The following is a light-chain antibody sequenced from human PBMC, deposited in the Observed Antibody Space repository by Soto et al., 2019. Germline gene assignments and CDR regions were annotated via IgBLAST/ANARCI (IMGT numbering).Light chain of an antibody. V-gene: IGKV3-20*01. CDR3: HHYGSSPRFT. CDR1: QSVSSSY. J-gene: IGKJ3*01. Sequence: EIVLTQSPGTLSLSPGERATLSCRASQSVSSSYLAWYQQKPGQAPRLLIYCASSRATVIPDRFSGSVSGTDFTVTIIRVEHEDFAVYYCHHYGSSPRFTFGPVTKVDI. CDR2: CAS.